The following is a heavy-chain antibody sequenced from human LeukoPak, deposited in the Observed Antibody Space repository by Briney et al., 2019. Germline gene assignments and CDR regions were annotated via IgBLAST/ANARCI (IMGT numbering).Heavy chain of an antibody. CDR2: IRGSGDTI. CDR3: ARRTYYNFWSGYPTSYYYYYYMDV. Sequence: GGSLRLSCAASGFTFSDYYMNWIRQAPGSGLEWISFIRGSGDTIYYADSVKGRFTISRDNAKNALYLQMNSLRAEDSAVYYCARRTYYNFWSGYPTSYYYYYYMDVWGKGTTVTVSS. CDR1: GFTFSDYY. V-gene: IGHV3-11*01. D-gene: IGHD3-3*01. J-gene: IGHJ6*03.